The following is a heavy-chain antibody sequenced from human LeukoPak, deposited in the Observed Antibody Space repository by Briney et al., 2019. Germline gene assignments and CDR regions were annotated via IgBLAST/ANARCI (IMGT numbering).Heavy chain of an antibody. CDR3: AREIAAAVGSYFDY. CDR2: IFHSGST. Sequence: PSGTLSLTCAVSGDSISSSNWWSWVRQPPGKGLEWIGEIFHSGSTNYNPSLKSRVTISIDKSKNQFPLKLSSVTAADTAVYYCAREIAAAVGSYFDYWGQGTLVTVSS. J-gene: IGHJ4*02. D-gene: IGHD6-13*01. CDR1: GDSISSSNW. V-gene: IGHV4-4*02.